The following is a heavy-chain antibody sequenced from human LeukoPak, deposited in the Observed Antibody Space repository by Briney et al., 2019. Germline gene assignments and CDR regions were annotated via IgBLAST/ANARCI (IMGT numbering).Heavy chain of an antibody. J-gene: IGHJ4*02. CDR3: ATDNGSGSGWWGDFDY. CDR1: GYTFTGYY. CDR2: FDPEDGET. D-gene: IGHD6-19*01. Sequence: GASVKVSCKASGYTFTGYYMHWVRQAPGKGLEWMAGFDPEDGETIYAQKFQGRVTMTEDTSTDTAYMELSSLRSEDTAVYYCATDNGSGSGWWGDFDYWGQGTLVTVSS. V-gene: IGHV1-24*01.